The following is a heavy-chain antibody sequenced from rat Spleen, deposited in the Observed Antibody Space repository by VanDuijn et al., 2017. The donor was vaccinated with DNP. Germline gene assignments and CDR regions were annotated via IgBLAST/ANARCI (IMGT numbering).Heavy chain of an antibody. D-gene: IGHD5-1*01. Sequence: EVQLVESGGGLVQPGRSLKLSCAASGFTFSNYYMAWVRQAPTKGLEWVASISTGGGNTYYRDSVKGRFTISRDNAKSTLYLQMDSLRSEDTAIYYCARDGKLANWGQGVMVTVSS. V-gene: IGHV5-25*01. J-gene: IGHJ2*01. CDR2: ISTGGGNT. CDR1: GFTFSNYY. CDR3: ARDGKLAN.